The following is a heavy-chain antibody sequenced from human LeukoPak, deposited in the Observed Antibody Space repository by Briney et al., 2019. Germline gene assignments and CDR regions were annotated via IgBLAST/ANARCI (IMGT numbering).Heavy chain of an antibody. CDR2: FDPEDGET. CDR1: GYTLTELS. Sequence: RASVKVSCKVSGYTLTELSMHWVRQAPGKGLEWMGGFDPEDGETIYAQKFRGRVTMTEDTSTDTAYMELSSLRSEDTAVYYCATGYDSSGYLLPYFDYWGQGTLVTVSS. J-gene: IGHJ4*02. D-gene: IGHD3-22*01. CDR3: ATGYDSSGYLLPYFDY. V-gene: IGHV1-24*01.